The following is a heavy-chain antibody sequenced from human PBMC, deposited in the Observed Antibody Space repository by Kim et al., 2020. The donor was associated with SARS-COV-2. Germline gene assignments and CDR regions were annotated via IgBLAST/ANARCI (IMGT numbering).Heavy chain of an antibody. V-gene: IGHV4-34*01. Sequence: SETLSLTCAVYGGSFSGYYWSWIRQPPGKGLEWIGEINHSGSTNYNPSLKSRVTISVDTSKNQFSLKLSSVTAADTAVYYCARGPYYYDSSGYYYVAFDIWGQGTMVTVSS. CDR3: ARGPYYYDSSGYYYVAFDI. D-gene: IGHD3-22*01. CDR2: INHSGST. CDR1: GGSFSGYY. J-gene: IGHJ3*02.